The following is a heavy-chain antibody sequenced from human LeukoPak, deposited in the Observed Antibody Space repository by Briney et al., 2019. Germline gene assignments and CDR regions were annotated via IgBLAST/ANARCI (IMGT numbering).Heavy chain of an antibody. D-gene: IGHD3-10*01. V-gene: IGHV3-7*03. CDR1: GFTFSTYW. Sequence: GGSLRLSCAASGFTFSTYWMSWVRQAPGKGLEWAANIKQDGSEKYYVDSVKGRFTLSRDNAENPLYLQMNSLRAEDTAVYYCSRGGSYYPTWGQGTLVTVSS. CDR2: IKQDGSEK. CDR3: SRGGSYYPT. J-gene: IGHJ4*02.